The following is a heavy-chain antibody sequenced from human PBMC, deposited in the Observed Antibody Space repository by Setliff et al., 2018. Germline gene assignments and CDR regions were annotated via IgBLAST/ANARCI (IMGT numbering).Heavy chain of an antibody. CDR2: INPGSGAT. Sequence: ASVKVSCKTSGYGFTSHYFHWVRQAPGQGLEWMGWINPGSGATNLAQRFQGRVTMTRDTSISTAYMELSSLRSDDTAVYYCARDNPYYDFWSGDATFDYWGQGTLVTVSS. CDR3: ARDNPYYDFWSGDATFDY. D-gene: IGHD3-3*01. CDR1: GYGFTSHY. V-gene: IGHV1-2*02. J-gene: IGHJ4*02.